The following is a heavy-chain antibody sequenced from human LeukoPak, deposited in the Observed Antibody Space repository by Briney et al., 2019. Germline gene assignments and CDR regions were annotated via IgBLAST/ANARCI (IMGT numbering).Heavy chain of an antibody. CDR1: GFTFSSYS. V-gene: IGHV3-48*02. CDR2: ISSSSSTI. Sequence: GGSLRLSCAVSGFTFSSYSMNWVRQAPGKGREGCAYISSSSSTIYYADAVKGRFTISRDNAKNSLYLQMNSLRDELTAVYYCASQGEDYDYIWGSYRSRLFDYWGQGTLVTVSS. D-gene: IGHD3-16*02. J-gene: IGHJ4*02. CDR3: ASQGEDYDYIWGSYRSRLFDY.